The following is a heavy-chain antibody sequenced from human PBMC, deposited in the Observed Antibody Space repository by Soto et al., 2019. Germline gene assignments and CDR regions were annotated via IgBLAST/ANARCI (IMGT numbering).Heavy chain of an antibody. Sequence: EVQLLESGGGFVQPGGSLRLWCAAFGFTFSSWDMSWVRQAPGKGLEWVSTIHNGGGSAAYADSVRGRFTISRDDSKSTLYLQMNSLRADDTAVYYCAYRTGFDYWGQGTLVTVSS. V-gene: IGHV3-23*01. CDR3: AYRTGFDY. CDR1: GFTFSSWD. CDR2: IHNGGGSA. J-gene: IGHJ4*02.